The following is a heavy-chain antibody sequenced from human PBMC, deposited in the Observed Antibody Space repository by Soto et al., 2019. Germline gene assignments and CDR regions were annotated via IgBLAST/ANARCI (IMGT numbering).Heavy chain of an antibody. CDR1: GYTFTSYG. CDR3: ARSGVRFLEWLPHDAFDI. D-gene: IGHD3-3*01. Sequence: ASVKVSCKASGYTFTSYGISWVRQAPGQGLEWMGWIGAYNGNTNYAQKLQGRVTMTTDTSTSTAYMELRSLRSDDTAVYYCARSGVRFLEWLPHDAFDIWGQGTMVTVSS. J-gene: IGHJ3*02. CDR2: IGAYNGNT. V-gene: IGHV1-18*01.